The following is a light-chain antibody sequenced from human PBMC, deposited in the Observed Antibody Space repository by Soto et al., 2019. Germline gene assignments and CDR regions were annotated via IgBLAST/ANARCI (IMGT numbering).Light chain of an antibody. CDR2: DAS. Sequence: TQSPGILSLSPGERATLSCRASQSVSSDLAWYQQKPGQAPRLLIYDASNRATGIPARFSGSGSGTDFTLTISSLEPEDFAVYYCQQRSNWPLITFGQGTRLEIK. CDR3: QQRSNWPLIT. CDR1: QSVSSD. V-gene: IGKV3-11*01. J-gene: IGKJ5*01.